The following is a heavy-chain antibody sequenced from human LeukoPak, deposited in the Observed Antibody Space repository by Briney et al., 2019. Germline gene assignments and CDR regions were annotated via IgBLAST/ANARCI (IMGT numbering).Heavy chain of an antibody. Sequence: PGGSLRLSCAASGFTFSSYAMSWVLQAPGKGLEWVSAISGSGGSTYYADSVKGRFTISRDNSKNTLYLQMNSLRAEDTAVYYCARTGRSGSYYSWGQGTLVTVSS. CDR3: ARTGRSGSYYS. J-gene: IGHJ4*02. CDR2: ISGSGGST. D-gene: IGHD1-26*01. CDR1: GFTFSSYA. V-gene: IGHV3-23*01.